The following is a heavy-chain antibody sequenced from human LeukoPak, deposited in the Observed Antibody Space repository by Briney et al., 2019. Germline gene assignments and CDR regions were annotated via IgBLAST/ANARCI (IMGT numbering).Heavy chain of an antibody. J-gene: IGHJ4*02. Sequence: SETLSLTCSVSGSFISSHYWSWIRQPPWKGLEWIGYTHYSGSTNCNPSLKSRVIIFLDASKNQFSLKLASVTAADTAVYYCSRAGTGFNIPGDYWGQGTLVTVSS. CDR1: GSFISSHY. D-gene: IGHD1-14*01. CDR2: THYSGST. CDR3: SRAGTGFNIPGDY. V-gene: IGHV4-59*11.